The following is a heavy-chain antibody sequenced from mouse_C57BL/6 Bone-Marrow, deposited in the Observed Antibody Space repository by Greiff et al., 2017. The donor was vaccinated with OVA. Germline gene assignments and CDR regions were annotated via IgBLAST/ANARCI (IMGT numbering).Heavy chain of an antibody. V-gene: IGHV5-6*01. Sequence: EVQLVESGGDLVKPGGSLKLSCAASGFTFSSYGMSWVRQTPDKRLEWVATISSGGSYTYYPDSVKGRFTISRDNAKNTLYLQMSSLKSEDTAMYYCARHNWGFDYWGQGTTLTVSS. CDR1: GFTFSSYG. J-gene: IGHJ2*01. CDR2: ISSGGSYT. D-gene: IGHD4-1*01. CDR3: ARHNWGFDY.